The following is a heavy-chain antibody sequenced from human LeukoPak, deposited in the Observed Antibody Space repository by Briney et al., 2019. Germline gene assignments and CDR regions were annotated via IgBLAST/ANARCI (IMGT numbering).Heavy chain of an antibody. Sequence: SETLSLTCTVSGGSISSGDYYWSWIRQPPGKGLEWIGYIYYSGSTYYNPSLKSRVTISVDTSKNQFSLKLSTVTAADTAVYYCARARGAEYFQHWGQGTLVTVSS. D-gene: IGHD3-10*01. CDR3: ARARGAEYFQH. CDR2: IYYSGST. J-gene: IGHJ1*01. CDR1: GGSISSGDYY. V-gene: IGHV4-30-4*01.